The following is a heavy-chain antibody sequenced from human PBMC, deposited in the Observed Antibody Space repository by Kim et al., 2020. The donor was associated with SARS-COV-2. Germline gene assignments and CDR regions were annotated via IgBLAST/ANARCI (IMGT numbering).Heavy chain of an antibody. D-gene: IGHD6-19*01. CDR1: GYTFTSYD. V-gene: IGHV1-8*01. CDR2: MNPNSGNT. CDR3: ARSVGIAVASLDFDY. Sequence: ASVKVSCKASGYTFTSYDINWVRKATGQGLEWMGWMNPNSGNTGYAQKFQGRVTMTRNTSISTAYMELSSLRSEDTAVYYCARSVGIAVASLDFDYWGQGTLVSVSS. J-gene: IGHJ4*02.